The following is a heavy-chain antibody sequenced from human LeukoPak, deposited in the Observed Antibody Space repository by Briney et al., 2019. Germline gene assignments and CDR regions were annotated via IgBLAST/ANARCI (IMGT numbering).Heavy chain of an antibody. CDR2: ISTSSNTI. CDR1: GFTFSSYS. D-gene: IGHD2-8*01. Sequence: GGSLRLSCAASGFTFSSYSMNWVRQAPGKGLEWVSYISTSSNTIYYADSVKGRFTISRDNAKNSLYLQMNSLRAEDTAVYYCARSPRGYCTNGVCYTYYYYMDVWGKGTTVTVSS. V-gene: IGHV3-48*01. J-gene: IGHJ6*03. CDR3: ARSPRGYCTNGVCYTYYYYMDV.